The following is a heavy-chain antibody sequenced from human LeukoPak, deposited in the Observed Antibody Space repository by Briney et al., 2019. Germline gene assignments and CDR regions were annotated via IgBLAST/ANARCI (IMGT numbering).Heavy chain of an antibody. D-gene: IGHD3-16*01. CDR1: GFIFNNYW. CDR3: TRALGHSVLAFDV. Sequence: PGGTLRLSCAASGFIFNNYWMNWVRQAPGKELEWVASIKEDGRENLYVESLEGRLTIARDNAKESLHLQMRNLRVEDTAVYYCTRALGHSVLAFDVWGQGTVVIVS. CDR2: IKEDGREN. J-gene: IGHJ3*01. V-gene: IGHV3-7*03.